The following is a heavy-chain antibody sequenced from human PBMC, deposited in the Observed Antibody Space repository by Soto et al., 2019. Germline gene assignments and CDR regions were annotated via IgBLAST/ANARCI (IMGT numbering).Heavy chain of an antibody. CDR1: GFTFNRYW. Sequence: GGSLRLSCAASGFTFNRYWMHWVRQTPERGLMWVSRINGDASRTNYADSVRGRFTVSRDNARNTLYVQMNSLKAEDTALYYCARGPTGWYGYDYWGQGTLVTV. CDR3: ARGPTGWYGYDY. V-gene: IGHV3-74*01. J-gene: IGHJ4*02. D-gene: IGHD6-19*01. CDR2: INGDASRT.